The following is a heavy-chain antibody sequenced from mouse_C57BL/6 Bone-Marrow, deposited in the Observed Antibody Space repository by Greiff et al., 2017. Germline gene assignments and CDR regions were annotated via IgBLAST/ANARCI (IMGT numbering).Heavy chain of an antibody. CDR1: GFTFSSYA. CDR2: ISDGGSYT. V-gene: IGHV5-4*03. CDR3: ARGPYPFAY. J-gene: IGHJ3*01. Sequence: EVMLVESGGGLVKPGGSLKLSCAASGFTFSSYAMSWVRQTPEKRLEWVATISDGGSYTYYPDNVKGRFTISRDNAKNNLYLQMSHLKSEDTAMYYCARGPYPFAYWGQGTLVTVSA.